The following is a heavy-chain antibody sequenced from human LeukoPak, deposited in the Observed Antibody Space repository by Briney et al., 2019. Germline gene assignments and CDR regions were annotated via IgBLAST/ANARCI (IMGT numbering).Heavy chain of an antibody. J-gene: IGHJ4*02. Sequence: SETLSLTCTVSGGSISSYYWSWIRQPPGKGLEWIEYIYYSGSTNYNPSLKSRVTISVDTSKNQFSLKLSSVTAADTAVYYCASNYYGSGSYEDYWGQGTLVTVSS. CDR1: GGSISSYY. D-gene: IGHD3-10*01. CDR3: ASNYYGSGSYEDY. CDR2: IYYSGST. V-gene: IGHV4-59*01.